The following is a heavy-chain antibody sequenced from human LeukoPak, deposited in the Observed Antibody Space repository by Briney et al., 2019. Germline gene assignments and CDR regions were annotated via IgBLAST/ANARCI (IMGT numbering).Heavy chain of an antibody. J-gene: IGHJ4*02. CDR2: INQNGGEK. Sequence: QPGGSLRLPCADSGFTFSGYWMNWVRQAPWKGLEWVANINQNGGEKYYVDSVKGRFTISRDNGKNSLYLQMNSLRAEDTAVYYCARYRHLGYWGQGTLVTVSS. V-gene: IGHV3-7*01. CDR3: ARYRHLGY. CDR1: GFTFSGYW.